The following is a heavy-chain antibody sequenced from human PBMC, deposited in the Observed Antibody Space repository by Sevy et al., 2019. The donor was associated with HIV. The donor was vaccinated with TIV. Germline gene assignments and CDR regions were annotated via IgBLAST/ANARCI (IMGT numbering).Heavy chain of an antibody. CDR3: AKLGGNYGDYDDY. CDR2: ISWDGGST. CDR1: GFTFDDYT. V-gene: IGHV3-43*01. J-gene: IGHJ4*02. D-gene: IGHD4-17*01. Sequence: GGSLRLSCAASGFTFDDYTMHWVRQPPGKGLEWVSLISWDGGSTYYADSVKGRCTISRDNSKNSLFLQMNSLRSEDTAFYYCAKLGGNYGDYDDYWGRGTLVTVSS.